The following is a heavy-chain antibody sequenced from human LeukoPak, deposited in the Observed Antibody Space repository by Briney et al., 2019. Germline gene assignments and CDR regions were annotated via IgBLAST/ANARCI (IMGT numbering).Heavy chain of an antibody. CDR3: PRVAVAGKKVDYGMDV. D-gene: IGHD6-19*01. J-gene: IGHJ6*02. V-gene: IGHV4-4*07. CDR1: GGSISSYY. CDR2: IYTSGST. Sequence: SETLSLTCTVSGGSISSYYWSWIRQPAGKGLEWIGRIYTSGSTNYNPSLKSRVTMSVDTSKNQFSLKLSSVTAADTAVYYCPRVAVAGKKVDYGMDVWGQGTTVTVSS.